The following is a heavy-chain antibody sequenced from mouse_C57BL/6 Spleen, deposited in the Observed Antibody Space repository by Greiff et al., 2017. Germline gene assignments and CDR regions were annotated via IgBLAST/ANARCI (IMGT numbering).Heavy chain of an antibody. V-gene: IGHV1-39*01. CDR1: GYSFTDYN. J-gene: IGHJ4*01. CDR2: INPNDGTT. CDR3: GRRRYDYDTGYDMED. D-gene: IGHD2-4*01. Sequence: VQLKESGPELVKPGASVKISCTASGYSFTDYNMTWVQQSNGKSLEWVGVINPNDGTTSYNQKFKGKGTMTVDQSSSTAYMQLSSLTSEDAAVYYCGRRRYDYDTGYDMEDWGKGPSVTVS.